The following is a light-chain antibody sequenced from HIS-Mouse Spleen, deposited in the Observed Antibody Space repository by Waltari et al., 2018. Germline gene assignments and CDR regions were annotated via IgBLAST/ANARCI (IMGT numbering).Light chain of an antibody. Sequence: DIMMTQSPDSLAVSLGERATINCKSSQSVLYSSNNKNYLAWYQQKPGQPPKLLIYWASTRESGVPDRFSGRGSGTDFTLTISSLQAEDVAVYYGQQYYSTPYTFGQGTKLEIK. J-gene: IGKJ2*01. CDR1: QSVLYSSNNKNY. CDR3: QQYYSTPYT. V-gene: IGKV4-1*01. CDR2: WAS.